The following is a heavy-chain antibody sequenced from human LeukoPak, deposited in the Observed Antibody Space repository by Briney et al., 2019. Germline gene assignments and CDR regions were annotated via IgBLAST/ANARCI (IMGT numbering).Heavy chain of an antibody. CDR1: GYTFTGYY. CDR2: INPNSGGT. D-gene: IGHD3-10*01. J-gene: IGHJ4*02. CDR3: ARSRYGSASYCFGY. Sequence: ASVKVSCKASGYTFTGYYMHWVRQAPGQGLEWMGWINPNSGGTNYAQKFQGRVTMTRDTSISTAYMELSRLRSDDTAVYYCARSRYGSASYCFGYWGQGTLVTISS. V-gene: IGHV1-2*02.